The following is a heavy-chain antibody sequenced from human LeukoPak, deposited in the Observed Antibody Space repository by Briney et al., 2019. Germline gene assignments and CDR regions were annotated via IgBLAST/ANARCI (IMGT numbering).Heavy chain of an antibody. Sequence: SVKVPCKASGGTLSSYSITWVRQAPGHALEWMGRNIPILGLANHPQKSQRRVTITADKSPSTAYMELSSLTSEDTAVYYCARGETIASAGGGDDYYYGMDVWGQGTTVTVSS. CDR3: ARGETIASAGGGDDYYYGMDV. CDR1: GGTLSSYS. D-gene: IGHD6-13*01. CDR2: NIPILGLA. J-gene: IGHJ6*02. V-gene: IGHV1-69*02.